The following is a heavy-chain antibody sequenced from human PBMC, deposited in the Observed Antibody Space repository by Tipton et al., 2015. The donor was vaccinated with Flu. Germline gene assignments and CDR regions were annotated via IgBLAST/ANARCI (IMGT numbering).Heavy chain of an antibody. CDR3: ARVHSSYNFDY. J-gene: IGHJ4*02. Sequence: SLRLSCLVSGFTFGSYGMHWVRQAPGKGLEWVAFISYDGSEKSHVDSMKGRITVSRDNSRNTLYLQMNNLRPEDTAVYFCARVHSSYNFDYWGQGTPVTVSS. CDR2: ISYDGSEK. D-gene: IGHD6-6*01. CDR1: GFTFGSYG. V-gene: IGHV3-30*03.